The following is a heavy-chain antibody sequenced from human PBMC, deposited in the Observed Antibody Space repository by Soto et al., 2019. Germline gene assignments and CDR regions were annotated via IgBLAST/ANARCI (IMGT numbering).Heavy chain of an antibody. CDR1: GGTFSSYT. D-gene: IGHD4-17*01. Sequence: QVQLVQSGAEVKKPGSSVKVSCKASGGTFSSYTISWVRQAPGQGLEWMGRIIPILGIANYAQKFQGRVTIIADKSTSTAYMELSSLRSEDTAVYYCARDATTGFDYWGQGTLVTVSS. CDR3: ARDATTGFDY. J-gene: IGHJ4*02. CDR2: IIPILGIA. V-gene: IGHV1-69*08.